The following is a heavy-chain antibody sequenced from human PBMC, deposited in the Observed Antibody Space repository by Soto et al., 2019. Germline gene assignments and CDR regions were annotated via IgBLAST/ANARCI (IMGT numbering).Heavy chain of an antibody. CDR2: ISRGSGTI. Sequence: PGGSLRLSCAASGFSFSDYYMTWIRQAPGQGLEWVSYISRGSGTIFYADSVKGRFTISRDNSKNTLYLQMNSLRAEDTAVYYCAKDLSSQGFDPWGQGTLVTAPQ. V-gene: IGHV3-11*04. CDR1: GFSFSDYY. J-gene: IGHJ5*02. CDR3: AKDLSSQGFDP.